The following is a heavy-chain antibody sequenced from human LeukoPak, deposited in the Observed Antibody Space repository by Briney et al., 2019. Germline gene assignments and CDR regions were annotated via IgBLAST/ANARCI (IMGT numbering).Heavy chain of an antibody. CDR1: GGSISSSSYY. CDR3: ARGIAAAGTHFDY. CDR2: IYYSGST. J-gene: IGHJ4*02. Sequence: SETLSLTCTVSGGSISSSSYYWGWIRQPPGKGLGWIGSIYYSGSTYYNPSLKSRVTISVDTSKNQFSLKLSSVTAADTAVYYCARGIAAAGTHFDYWGQGTLVTVSS. D-gene: IGHD6-13*01. V-gene: IGHV4-39*01.